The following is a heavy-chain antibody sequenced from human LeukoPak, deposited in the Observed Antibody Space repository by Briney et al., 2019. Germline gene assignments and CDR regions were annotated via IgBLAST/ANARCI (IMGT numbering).Heavy chain of an antibody. CDR2: ISAYNGNT. CDR1: GYTFTSYG. J-gene: IGHJ4*02. D-gene: IGHD2-15*01. CDR3: ARDFGIGSGPAGFDY. Sequence: ASVKVSCKASGYTFTSYGISWVRQAPGQGLEWMGWISAYNGNTNYAQKLQGRVTMTTDTSTSTAYMELRSLRSDDTAVYNCARDFGIGSGPAGFDYWGQGTLVTVSS. V-gene: IGHV1-18*01.